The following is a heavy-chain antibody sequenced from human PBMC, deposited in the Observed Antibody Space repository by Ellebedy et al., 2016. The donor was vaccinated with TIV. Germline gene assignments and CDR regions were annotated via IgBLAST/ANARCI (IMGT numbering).Heavy chain of an antibody. CDR1: GGSISSGGSY. CDR3: ARDRGYGTSWKAYYFDY. V-gene: IGHV4-31*03. CDR2: TYYSGST. Sequence: SETLSLXXTVSGGSISSGGSYWSWIRQHPGKRLDWIGYTYYSGSTYYNPSLKSRVTISVDTSKNQFSLKLGSVTAADSAVYYCARDRGYGTSWKAYYFDYWGLGTLVTVSS. D-gene: IGHD6-13*01. J-gene: IGHJ4*02.